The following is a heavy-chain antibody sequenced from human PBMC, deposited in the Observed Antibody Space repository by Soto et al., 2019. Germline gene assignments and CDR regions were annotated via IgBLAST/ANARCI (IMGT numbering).Heavy chain of an antibody. D-gene: IGHD2-15*01. J-gene: IGHJ6*02. Sequence: QVQLQQWGAGLLKPSETLSLTCAVYGGSFSGYYWSWIRQPPGKGLEWIGEINHSGSTNYNPSLKRRVTISVDTSKNQFSLKLSSVTAADTAVYYCARAERYCSGGSCYTYYYYYYGMDVWGQGTTVTVSS. V-gene: IGHV4-34*01. CDR2: INHSGST. CDR1: GGSFSGYY. CDR3: ARAERYCSGGSCYTYYYYYYGMDV.